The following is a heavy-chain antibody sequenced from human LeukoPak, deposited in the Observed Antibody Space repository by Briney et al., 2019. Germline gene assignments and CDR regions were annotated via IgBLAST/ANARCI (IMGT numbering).Heavy chain of an antibody. CDR2: INSDGSST. J-gene: IGHJ4*02. D-gene: IGHD3-16*01. V-gene: IGHV3-74*01. CDR1: GFTFSSYW. CDR3: ARATRDYYDYVWGSFGLSSGVSAYDY. Sequence: PGGSLRLSCAASGFTFSSYWMHWVRQAPGKGLVRVSRINSDGSSTSYADSVKGRFTISRDNAKNTLYLQMNSLRAEDTAVYYCARATRDYYDYVWGSFGLSSGVSAYDYWGQGTLVTVSS.